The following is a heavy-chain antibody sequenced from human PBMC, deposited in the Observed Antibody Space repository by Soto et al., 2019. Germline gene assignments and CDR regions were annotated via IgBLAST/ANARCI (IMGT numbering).Heavy chain of an antibody. CDR1: GYIFTSFG. CDR3: TRGAGQGSGSYD. CDR2: VSTYNGNT. Sequence: QVQLVQSGAEVKKPGASVKVSCKASGYIFTSFGITWVRQAPGQGLEWMGWVSTYNGNTKYAQKPQGRVTMSTDTSTSTAYMGLRSLRSDDTAVYYCTRGAGQGSGSYDWGQGTLVTVSS. D-gene: IGHD3-10*01. J-gene: IGHJ4*02. V-gene: IGHV1-18*01.